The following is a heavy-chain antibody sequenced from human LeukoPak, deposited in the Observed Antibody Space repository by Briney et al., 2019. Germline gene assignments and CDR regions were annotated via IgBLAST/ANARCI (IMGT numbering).Heavy chain of an antibody. V-gene: IGHV4-39*01. CDR3: AGVIGPSYAFDI. J-gene: IGHJ3*02. Sequence: SETLSLTCTVSGGSISSSSYYWGWIRQTPGKGLAWIGSIYYTGSTYYSASLKSRVTIFVDTSKNQFFLKLSSVTATDTAVYYCAGVIGPSYAFDIWGQGTMVSVSS. CDR1: GGSISSSSYY. D-gene: IGHD2-8*01. CDR2: IYYTGST.